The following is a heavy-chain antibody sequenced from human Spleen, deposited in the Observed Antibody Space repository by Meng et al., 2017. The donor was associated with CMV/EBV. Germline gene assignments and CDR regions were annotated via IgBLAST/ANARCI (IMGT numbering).Heavy chain of an antibody. CDR1: GFTFSSYA. D-gene: IGHD2-15*01. V-gene: IGHV3-43D*04. Sequence: VQLVESGGGLVQLGGSLRLSCAASGFTFSSYAMSWVRQAPGKGRGGVSHISWDGGSTYYADSVKGRFTISRDNSKNSLYLQMNSLRAEDTALYYCAKDSKGGYFDYWGQGTRVTVSS. CDR3: AKDSKGGYFDY. CDR2: ISWDGGST. J-gene: IGHJ4*02.